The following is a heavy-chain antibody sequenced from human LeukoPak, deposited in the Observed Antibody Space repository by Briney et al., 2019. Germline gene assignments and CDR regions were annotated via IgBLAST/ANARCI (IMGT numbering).Heavy chain of an antibody. Sequence: SETLSLTCTVSGGSISSYYWSWIRQPPGKGLEWIGYIYYSGSTNYNSSLKSRVTISVDTSKNQFSLKLSSVTAADTAVYYCARYGSGSYYNSFDYWGQGTLATVSS. D-gene: IGHD3-10*01. CDR1: GGSISSYY. CDR3: ARYGSGSYYNSFDY. CDR2: IYYSGST. V-gene: IGHV4-59*01. J-gene: IGHJ4*02.